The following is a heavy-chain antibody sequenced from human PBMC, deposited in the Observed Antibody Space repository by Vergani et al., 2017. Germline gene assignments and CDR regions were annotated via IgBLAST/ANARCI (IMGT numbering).Heavy chain of an antibody. J-gene: IGHJ6*02. CDR1: GFTFSSYW. CDR3: ARATVVPAATYYYYGMDV. V-gene: IGHV3-21*01. CDR2: ISSSSSYI. Sequence: EVQLVESGGGLVQPGGSLRLSCAASGFTFSSYWMHWVRQAPGKGLVWVSSISSSSSYIYYADSVKGRFTISRDNAKNSLYLQMNSLRAEDTAVYYCARATVVPAATYYYYGMDVWGQGTTVTVSS. D-gene: IGHD2-2*01.